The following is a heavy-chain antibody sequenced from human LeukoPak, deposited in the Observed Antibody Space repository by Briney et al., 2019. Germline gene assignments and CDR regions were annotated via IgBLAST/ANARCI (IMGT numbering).Heavy chain of an antibody. CDR1: GYTFTSYY. CDR2: INPSGGST. Sequence: VASVKVSCKAFGYTFTSYYMHWVRQAPGQGLEWMGIINPSGGSTSYAQKFQGRVTMTRDTSTSTVYMELSSLRSEDTAVYYCARGPYDFWSGSYYYGMDVWGQGTTVTVSS. D-gene: IGHD3-3*01. J-gene: IGHJ6*02. V-gene: IGHV1-46*01. CDR3: ARGPYDFWSGSYYYGMDV.